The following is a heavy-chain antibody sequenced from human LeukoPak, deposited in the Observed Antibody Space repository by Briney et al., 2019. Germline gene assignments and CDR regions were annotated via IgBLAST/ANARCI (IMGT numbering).Heavy chain of an antibody. CDR2: IYPGDSDT. J-gene: IGHJ4*02. V-gene: IGHV5-51*01. D-gene: IGHD5-18*01. CDR3: ARRRGYSYGYGGQYYFDY. Sequence: GESLKISCKGSGYSFTSYWIGWVRQMPGKGLEWMGIIYPGDSDTRYSPSSQGQVTISADKSISTAYLQWSSLKASDTAMYYCARRRGYSYGYGGQYYFDYWGQGTLVTVSS. CDR1: GYSFTSYW.